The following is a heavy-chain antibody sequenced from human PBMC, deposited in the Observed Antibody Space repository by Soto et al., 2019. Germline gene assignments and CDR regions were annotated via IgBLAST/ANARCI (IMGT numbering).Heavy chain of an antibody. D-gene: IGHD2-21*02. Sequence: PSETLSLTCTVSGGSISSYYWSWIRQPPGKGLEWIGYIYYSGSTNYNPSLKSRVTISVDTSKNQFSLKLSSVTAADTAVYYCARVDIVVVTAALRAEYFQHWGQGTLVTVSS. V-gene: IGHV4-59*01. CDR1: GGSISSYY. CDR3: ARVDIVVVTAALRAEYFQH. CDR2: IYYSGST. J-gene: IGHJ1*01.